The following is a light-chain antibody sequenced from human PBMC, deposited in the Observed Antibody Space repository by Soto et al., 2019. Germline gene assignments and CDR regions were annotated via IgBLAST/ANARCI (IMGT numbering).Light chain of an antibody. CDR2: HAS. CDR3: QQYNNWPLT. CDR1: QSMYNN. Sequence: EIVMTQSPATLSVSPEERATLSCRASQSMYNNLAWYQQKPGQAPRLLIYHASARATGIPARFSGSGSGTEFTLTISSLQSEDFAVYYCQQYNNWPLTFGGGTKVEI. J-gene: IGKJ4*01. V-gene: IGKV3-15*01.